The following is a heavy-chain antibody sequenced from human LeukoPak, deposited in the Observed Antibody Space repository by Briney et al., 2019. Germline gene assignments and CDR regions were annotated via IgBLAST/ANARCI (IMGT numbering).Heavy chain of an antibody. J-gene: IGHJ4*02. CDR2: IYYSGST. V-gene: IGHV4-59*01. CDR1: GGTISNYY. D-gene: IGHD3-10*01. Sequence: PSETLSLTCTVSGGTISNYYWSWIRQPPGKGLEYIGYIYYSGSTNYNLSLKSRVTMSVDTSKNQFSLKLSSVTAADTAVYYCARGTWGGDYWGQGTLVTVSS. CDR3: ARGTWGGDY.